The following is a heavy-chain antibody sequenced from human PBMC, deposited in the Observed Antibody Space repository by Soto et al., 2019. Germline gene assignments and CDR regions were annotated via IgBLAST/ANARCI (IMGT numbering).Heavy chain of an antibody. V-gene: IGHV4-59*01. CDR2: IYYSGST. D-gene: IGHD2-15*01. CDR1: GGSISSYY. CDR3: ARVGGSGYYFDD. J-gene: IGHJ4*02. Sequence: SETLSLTCTVSGGSISSYYWSWIRQPPGKGLEWIGYIYYSGSTNYNPSLKSRVTISVDTSKNQFSLKLSSVTAADTAVYYCARVGGSGYYFDDWGQGTLVTVSS.